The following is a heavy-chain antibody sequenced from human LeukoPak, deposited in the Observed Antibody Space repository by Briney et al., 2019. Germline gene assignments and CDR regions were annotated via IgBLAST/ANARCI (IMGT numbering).Heavy chain of an antibody. CDR3: ARDPGNWEKREWYFDL. J-gene: IGHJ2*01. V-gene: IGHV3-48*04. CDR1: EFTFSSYS. Sequence: PGGSLRLSCAASEFTFSSYSINWVRQAPGKGLEWVSYISSSSSNKYYADSVKGRFTISRDNAKNSLYLQMNSLRAEDTAVYYCARDPGNWEKREWYFDLWGRGTLVTVSS. CDR2: ISSSSSNK. D-gene: IGHD1-1*01.